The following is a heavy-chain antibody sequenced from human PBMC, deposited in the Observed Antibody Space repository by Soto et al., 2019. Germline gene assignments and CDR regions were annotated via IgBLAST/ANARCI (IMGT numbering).Heavy chain of an antibody. J-gene: IGHJ4*02. D-gene: IGHD3-3*01. V-gene: IGHV3-33*01. CDR1: GFTFRDYG. Sequence: GGSLRLSCAASGFTFRDYGMHWVRQAPGKGLEWVAVMWYDGSNKYYADSVKGRFTISRDNSKDTLYLQMNSLRAEDTAVYYCARYKSGYLDYWGQGTLVTVPS. CDR3: ARYKSGYLDY. CDR2: MWYDGSNK.